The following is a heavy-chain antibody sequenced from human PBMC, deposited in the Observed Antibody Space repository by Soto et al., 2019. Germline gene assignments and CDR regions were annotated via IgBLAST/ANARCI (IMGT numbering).Heavy chain of an antibody. CDR2: LYSSGST. V-gene: IGHV4-39*01. CDR1: GGSISSSSYY. D-gene: IGHD6-13*01. J-gene: IGHJ6*03. CDR3: ARHGLIAAAVTANYYAYYYMHV. Sequence: QLQLQESGPGLVKPSETLSLTCTVSGGSISSSSYYWGWLRQPPGKGLEWIGSLYSSGSTYYKPSLKIRVTTSADPSKNQFSLKLSSVPAADTAVYYCARHGLIAAAVTANYYAYYYMHVWGKRTTVTVSS.